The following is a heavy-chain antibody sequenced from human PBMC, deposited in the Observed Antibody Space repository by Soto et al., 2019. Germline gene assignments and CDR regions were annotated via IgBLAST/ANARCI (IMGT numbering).Heavy chain of an antibody. Sequence: PSETLSLTCAVSGGSISSSNWWSWVRQPPGKGLEWIGEIYHSGSTNYNPSLKSRVTISVDKSKNQFSLKLSSVTAAYTAVYYCARAGYSSGQTYYFDYWGQGTLVTVSS. D-gene: IGHD6-19*01. V-gene: IGHV4-4*02. J-gene: IGHJ4*02. CDR1: GGSISSSNW. CDR3: ARAGYSSGQTYYFDY. CDR2: IYHSGST.